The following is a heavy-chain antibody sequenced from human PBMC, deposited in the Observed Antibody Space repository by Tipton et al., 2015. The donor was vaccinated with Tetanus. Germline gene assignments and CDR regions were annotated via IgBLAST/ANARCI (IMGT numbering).Heavy chain of an antibody. Sequence: TLSLTCSVSGGSIRGGDYSWNWIRQPPGKGLEWLAYVSYSGRTNSNYSLKSRITVSQDASKNQFSLRLTSVTAADTAVYYCARANYDFPNKGPFDFWGQGMPVIVSS. D-gene: IGHD3-3*01. CDR1: GGSIRGGDYS. CDR2: VSYSGRT. J-gene: IGHJ4*02. CDR3: ARANYDFPNKGPFDF. V-gene: IGHV4-61*08.